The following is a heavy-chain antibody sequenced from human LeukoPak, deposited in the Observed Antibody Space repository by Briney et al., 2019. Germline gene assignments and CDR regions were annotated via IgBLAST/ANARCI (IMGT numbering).Heavy chain of an antibody. V-gene: IGHV4-31*03. CDR3: ARDLLDTSMVHYWYFDL. J-gene: IGHJ2*01. D-gene: IGHD5-18*01. Sequence: SETLSLTCTVSGSSISSGEYYWSWIRQHPGKCLEWIGYIYYNRSTYYNPSLKSRVTISVDTSKNQFSLKLSSVTAADTAVYYCARDLLDTSMVHYWYFDLWGRGTLVTVSS. CDR1: GSSISSGEYY. CDR2: IYYNRST.